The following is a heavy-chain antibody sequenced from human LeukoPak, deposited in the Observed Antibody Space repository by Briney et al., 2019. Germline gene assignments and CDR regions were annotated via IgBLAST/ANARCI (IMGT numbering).Heavy chain of an antibody. D-gene: IGHD2-15*01. V-gene: IGHV3-9*03. J-gene: IGHJ4*02. CDR1: GFTFSSYG. CDR2: ISWNSGSI. CDR3: AKDITGGYCSGGSCSPAFDY. Sequence: GGTLRLSCAASGFTFSSYGMSWVRQAPGKGLEWVSGISWNSGSIGYADSVKGRFTISRDNAKNSLYLQMNSLRAEDMALYYCAKDITGGYCSGGSCSPAFDYWGQGTLVTVSS.